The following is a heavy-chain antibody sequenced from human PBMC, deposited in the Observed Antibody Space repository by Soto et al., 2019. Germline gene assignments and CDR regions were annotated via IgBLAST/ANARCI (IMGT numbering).Heavy chain of an antibody. CDR3: AKGRSADWDY. D-gene: IGHD2-21*01. CDR2: INPSDSYT. V-gene: IGHV5-10-1*01. J-gene: IGHJ4*02. Sequence: GESLKISCQTSGYIFTNNWITWVRQMPGKGLEWMGRINPSDSYTTYSPAFQGHVHISVDKSISTAFLQWSSLKASDTAIYYCAKGRSADWDYWGQGTLVTVSS. CDR1: GYIFTNNW.